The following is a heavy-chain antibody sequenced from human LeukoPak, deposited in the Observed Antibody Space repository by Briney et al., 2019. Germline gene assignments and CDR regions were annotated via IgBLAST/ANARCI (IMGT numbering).Heavy chain of an antibody. J-gene: IGHJ5*02. Sequence: PSETLSLTCAVHGGSFGGYYWSWIRQPPGKGLEWIGEINHSGSTKYNPSLKSRVTISVDTSKNQFSLKLSSVTAADTAVYYCARDGLRRTNWFDPWGQGTLVTVSS. D-gene: IGHD5-12*01. CDR3: ARDGLRRTNWFDP. V-gene: IGHV4-34*01. CDR2: INHSGST. CDR1: GGSFGGYY.